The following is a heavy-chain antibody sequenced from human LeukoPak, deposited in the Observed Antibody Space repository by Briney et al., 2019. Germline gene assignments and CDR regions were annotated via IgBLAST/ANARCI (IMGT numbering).Heavy chain of an antibody. CDR2: IYSGGST. D-gene: IGHD3-22*01. Sequence: GGSLRLSCAASGFTVSSNYMSWVRQAPGKGLEWVSVIYSGGSTYYADSVKGRSTISRDNSKNTLYLQMNSLRAEDTAVYYCARDIYYDSSGYLNWGQGTLVTVSS. J-gene: IGHJ4*02. CDR1: GFTVSSNY. CDR3: ARDIYYDSSGYLN. V-gene: IGHV3-66*01.